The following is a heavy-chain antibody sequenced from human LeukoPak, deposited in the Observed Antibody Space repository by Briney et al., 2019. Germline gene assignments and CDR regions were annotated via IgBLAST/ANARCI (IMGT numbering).Heavy chain of an antibody. CDR3: ARGHDGVVGWFAP. V-gene: IGHV4-34*01. D-gene: IGHD2-15*01. CDR2: INHSGGT. CDR1: GGSFSGYY. J-gene: IGHJ5*02. Sequence: SETLSLICAVYGGSFSGYYWSWIRQPPGKGLEWIGEINHSGGTNYNPSLKSRVTMSVDTSKNQFSLKVTSVTAADTAVYYCARGHDGVVGWFAPWGRGTLVTVSS.